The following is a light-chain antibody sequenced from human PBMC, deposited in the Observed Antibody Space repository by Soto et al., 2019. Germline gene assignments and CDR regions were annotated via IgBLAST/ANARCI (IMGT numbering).Light chain of an antibody. J-gene: IGKJ2*01. V-gene: IGKV1-5*03. Sequence: DIQITQSPSTVSASVGDRITITCRASQSISSWLAWYQQKPGKAPKLLIYQASTLESGVPSRFSGSGSETQFTLTISSLQPDDFATYYCQQYMAYPYAFGQGTKVDIK. CDR1: QSISSW. CDR2: QAS. CDR3: QQYMAYPYA.